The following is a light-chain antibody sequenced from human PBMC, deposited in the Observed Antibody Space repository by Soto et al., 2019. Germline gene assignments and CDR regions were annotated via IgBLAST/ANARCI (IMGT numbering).Light chain of an antibody. CDR2: SAS. V-gene: IGKV1-27*01. J-gene: IGKJ5*01. CDR1: QDISVY. Sequence: DIPMTQSPSSLSASVGDRVTITCRASQDISVYLAWYQQKPGKVPKLLIYSASTLQSGVPSRCSGSGSGTDFTLTISSLQPEDVATYYCQKFNTAAITVGQGTRMELK. CDR3: QKFNTAAIT.